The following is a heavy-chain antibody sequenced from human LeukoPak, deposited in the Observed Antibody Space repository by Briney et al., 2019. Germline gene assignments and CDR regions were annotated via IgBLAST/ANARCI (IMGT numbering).Heavy chain of an antibody. CDR3: ARGDYGSGRAFDI. J-gene: IGHJ3*02. CDR1: GFTFSSYW. Sequence: LPGGSLRLSCAASGFTFSSYWMHWVRQAPGKGLVWVSRINTDGSGTTYADSVKGRFTISRDNAKNSLYLQMNSLRAEDTAVYYCARGDYGSGRAFDIWGQGTMVTVSS. CDR2: INTDGSGT. D-gene: IGHD3-10*01. V-gene: IGHV3-74*01.